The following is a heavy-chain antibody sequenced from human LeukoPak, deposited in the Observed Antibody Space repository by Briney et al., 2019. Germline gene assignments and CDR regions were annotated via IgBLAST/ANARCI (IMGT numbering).Heavy chain of an antibody. V-gene: IGHV4-59*01. J-gene: IGHJ4*02. Sequence: PSETLSLTCTVSGGSISRYYWSWIRQPPGKGLEWIGYIYYSGSTNYNPSLKSRVTISVDTSKNQFSLKLSSVTAADTAVYYCAKTSAAAGISFDYWGQGTLVTVSS. CDR3: AKTSAAAGISFDY. CDR2: IYYSGST. CDR1: GGSISRYY. D-gene: IGHD6-13*01.